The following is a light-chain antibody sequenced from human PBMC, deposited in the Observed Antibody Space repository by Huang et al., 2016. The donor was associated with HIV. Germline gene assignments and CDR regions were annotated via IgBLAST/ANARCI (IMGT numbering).Light chain of an antibody. CDR3: QVYGTSPPGP. CDR2: GAS. CDR1: PSVSGSD. Sequence: EIVLTQSPGTLSLSPGERATLSCRASPSVSGSDLAWYQQKPGQAPRLRIYGASSRATGIPDRFSGSGSGTDFTLTITRLEPEDTALYYCQVYGTSPPGPFGPGATVHIK. V-gene: IGKV3-20*01. J-gene: IGKJ3*01.